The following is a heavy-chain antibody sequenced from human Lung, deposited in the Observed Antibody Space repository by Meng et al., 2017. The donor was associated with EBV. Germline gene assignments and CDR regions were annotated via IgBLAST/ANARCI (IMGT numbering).Heavy chain of an antibody. V-gene: IGHV1-69*01. CDR3: ARGHFPGSSCFDY. CDR2: IIPIFGTA. J-gene: IGHJ4*02. Sequence: VQLWQAAPAGKKLGSSVQVSCKASGGPFSCYAICWVRQIPRQGLELMGGIIPIFGTANYAQNFQGRVTITADVSTSTAYMELSSLRSQDTAVYYCARGHFPGSSCFDYWGQGALVTVSS. CDR1: GGPFSCYA. D-gene: IGHD6-13*01.